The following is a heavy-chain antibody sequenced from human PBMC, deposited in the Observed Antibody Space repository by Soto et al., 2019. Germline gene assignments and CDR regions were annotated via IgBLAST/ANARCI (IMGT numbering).Heavy chain of an antibody. V-gene: IGHV4-59*01. CDR2: ISYSGST. CDR3: ARGGNYGDYLSWFDP. CDR1: GDSISGYY. D-gene: IGHD4-17*01. J-gene: IGHJ5*02. Sequence: SETLSLTCTVSGDSISGYYWSWIRQPPGKGLEWLGYISYSGSTNYNPSLKSRVTMSVDTSKNQFSLRLSSVTAADTAVYYCARGGNYGDYLSWFDPWGQGTLVTVSS.